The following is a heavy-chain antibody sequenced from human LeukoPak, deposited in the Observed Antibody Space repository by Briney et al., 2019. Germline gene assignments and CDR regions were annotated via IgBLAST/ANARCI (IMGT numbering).Heavy chain of an antibody. V-gene: IGHV2-5*02. CDR2: IYWDDDK. Sequence: SGPTLVKPTQTLTLTCTFSGFTLSTSGVGVGWIRQPPGKALEWLALIYWDDDKRYSPSLKSRLTITKDTSKNQVVLTMPNMDPVDTATYYCARLIETYYYDSSGYYYFDYWGQGTLVTVSS. D-gene: IGHD3-22*01. J-gene: IGHJ4*02. CDR3: ARLIETYYYDSSGYYYFDY. CDR1: GFTLSTSGVG.